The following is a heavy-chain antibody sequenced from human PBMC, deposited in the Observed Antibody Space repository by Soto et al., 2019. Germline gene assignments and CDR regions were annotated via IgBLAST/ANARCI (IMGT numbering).Heavy chain of an antibody. CDR2: IRSGGSPV. CDR1: GFTFSSYS. V-gene: IGHV3-48*01. CDR3: ARESDYGDYVSFYYYYYMDV. J-gene: IGHJ6*03. D-gene: IGHD4-17*01. Sequence: GGSLRLSCAASGFTFSSYSMNWVRQAPGKGLEWVSCIRSGGSPVYYADSVRGRFTISRDDARNSLYLQLNSLRVEDTAVYYCARESDYGDYVSFYYYYYMDVWGKGTTVTVSS.